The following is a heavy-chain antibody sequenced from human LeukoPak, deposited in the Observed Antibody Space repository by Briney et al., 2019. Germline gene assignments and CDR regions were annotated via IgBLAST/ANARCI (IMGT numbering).Heavy chain of an antibody. D-gene: IGHD2-2*01. CDR2: IIPIFGTA. CDR3: AVGDIVVVPAAMAWFDP. Sequence: SVKVSCKASGGTFSSYAISWVRQAPGQGLEWMGGIIPIFGTANYAQKFQGRVTITTDESTSTAYMELSSLRSEDTAMYYCAVGDIVVVPAAMAWFDPWGQGTLVT. CDR1: GGTFSSYA. J-gene: IGHJ5*02. V-gene: IGHV1-69*05.